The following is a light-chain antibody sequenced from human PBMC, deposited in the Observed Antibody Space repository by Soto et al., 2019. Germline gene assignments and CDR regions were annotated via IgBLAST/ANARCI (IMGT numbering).Light chain of an antibody. J-gene: IGKJ4*01. CDR3: QQYCSSPLT. CDR2: GAS. Sequence: EIVLTQSPGTLSLSPGERATLSCRASQSVSSSYLAWYQQKPGQAPRVLIYGASSRATGITDRFSGSGSGTDFTLTISRLEPEDCAVYYCQQYCSSPLTFGGGTKVEIK. V-gene: IGKV3-20*01. CDR1: QSVSSSY.